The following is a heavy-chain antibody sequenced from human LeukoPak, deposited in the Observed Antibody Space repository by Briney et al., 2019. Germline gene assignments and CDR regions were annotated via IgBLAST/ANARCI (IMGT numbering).Heavy chain of an antibody. V-gene: IGHV4-39*07. CDR1: GGSISSSSYY. D-gene: IGHD6-13*01. Sequence: SETLSLTCTVSGGSISSSSYYWGWIRQPPGKGLEWIGSIYYSGSTYYNPSLKSRVTISVDTSKNQFSLKLSSVTAADTAVYYCARDSAAAGHERFDYWGQGTLVTVSS. J-gene: IGHJ4*02. CDR3: ARDSAAAGHERFDY. CDR2: IYYSGST.